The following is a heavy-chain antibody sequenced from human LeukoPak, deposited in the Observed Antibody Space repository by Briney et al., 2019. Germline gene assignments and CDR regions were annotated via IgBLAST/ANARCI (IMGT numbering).Heavy chain of an antibody. Sequence: ASVKVSCKASGYTFTGYYIHWVRQAPGQGLEWMGWINPNSGGTNYAQKFQGRVTMTRDTSISTAYMELSRLRSDDTAVYYCARMATAYDAFDIWGQGTMVTVSS. CDR3: ARMATAYDAFDI. J-gene: IGHJ3*02. V-gene: IGHV1-2*02. CDR1: GYTFTGYY. CDR2: INPNSGGT. D-gene: IGHD5-24*01.